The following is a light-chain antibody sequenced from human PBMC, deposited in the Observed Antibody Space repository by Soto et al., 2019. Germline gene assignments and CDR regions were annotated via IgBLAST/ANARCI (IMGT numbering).Light chain of an antibody. CDR2: EVS. J-gene: IGLJ1*01. V-gene: IGLV2-18*02. CDR3: STKV. Sequence: QSALTQPPSVSGSPGQSVTISCTGTSSDVGSYNRVSWYQQPPGTAPKLMIYEVSSRPSGVPDRFSGSKSGNTASLTISGLQAEDEADYYCSTKVFGTGTKVTVL. CDR1: SSDVGSYNR.